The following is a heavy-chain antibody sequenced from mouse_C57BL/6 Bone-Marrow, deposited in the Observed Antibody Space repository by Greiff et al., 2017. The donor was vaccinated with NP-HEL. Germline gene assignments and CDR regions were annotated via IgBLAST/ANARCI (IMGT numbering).Heavy chain of an antibody. CDR1: GYTFTSYG. V-gene: IGHV1-81*01. Sequence: QVQLKESGAELARPGASVKLSCKASGYTFTSYGISWVKQRTGQGLEWIGEIYPRSGNTYYNEKFKGKATLTADKSSSTAYMELRSLTSEDSAVYFCARGGYGNPWFAYWGQGTLVTVSA. D-gene: IGHD2-1*01. J-gene: IGHJ3*01. CDR3: ARGGYGNPWFAY. CDR2: IYPRSGNT.